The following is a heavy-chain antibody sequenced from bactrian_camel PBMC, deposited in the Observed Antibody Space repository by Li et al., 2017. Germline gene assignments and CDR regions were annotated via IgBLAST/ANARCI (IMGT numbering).Heavy chain of an antibody. V-gene: IGHV3S53*01. J-gene: IGHJ4*01. D-gene: IGHD1*01. CDR3: AADQGRGGYCLIAHGLLGY. Sequence: HVQLVESGGGSVQAGGSLRLSCEVSGSTRSGYCMAWLRQAPGKEREGVVSIASDGSTRYADSVKGRFTVSKDNAKNTLYLEMNSLKPEDTAMYYCAADQGRGGYCLIAHGLLGYWGQGTQVTVS. CDR2: IASDGST. CDR1: GSTRSGYC.